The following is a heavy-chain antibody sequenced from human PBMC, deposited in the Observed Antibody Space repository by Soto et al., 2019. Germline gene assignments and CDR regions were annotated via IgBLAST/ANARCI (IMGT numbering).Heavy chain of an antibody. CDR1: GGSINTFY. Sequence: SETLSLTCTVSGGSINTFYWSWVRQPAGKGLEWIGRIFSSGSTSFNPSLESRVAMSVDTSKNHFSLNLSSVTAADMAVYYCAREGSHSAYNFAHGIQLWSFDFWGQGALVTVSS. CDR2: IFSSGST. CDR3: AREGSHSAYNFAHGIQLWSFDF. D-gene: IGHD5-12*01. V-gene: IGHV4-4*07. J-gene: IGHJ4*02.